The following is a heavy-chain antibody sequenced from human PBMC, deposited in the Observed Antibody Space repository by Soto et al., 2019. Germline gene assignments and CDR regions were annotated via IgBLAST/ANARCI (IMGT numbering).Heavy chain of an antibody. CDR2: ISYDGSNK. V-gene: IGHV3-30*18. J-gene: IGHJ4*02. D-gene: IGHD5-12*01. Sequence: GGSLRLSCAASGFTFSSYGMHWVRQAPGKGLEWVAVISYDGSNKYYADSVKGRFTISRDNSKNTLYLQMNSLRAEDTAVYYCAKGMATRSEVLYYFDYWGQGTLVTVSS. CDR1: GFTFSSYG. CDR3: AKGMATRSEVLYYFDY.